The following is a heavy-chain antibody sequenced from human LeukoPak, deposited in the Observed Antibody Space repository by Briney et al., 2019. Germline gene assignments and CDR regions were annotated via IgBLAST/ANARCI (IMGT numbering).Heavy chain of an antibody. CDR3: AKYRGFGDSYDS. CDR1: GFPFSRND. D-gene: IGHD3-10*01. V-gene: IGHV3-23*01. CDR2: ISGSGDRT. J-gene: IGHJ4*02. Sequence: GGSLRLSCAASGFPFSRNDMSWVRQAPGKGLEWVASISGSGDRTYYADSVKGRLTISRDTSKNSLYLEMNSLRVEDAAVYYCAKYRGFGDSYDSWGQGTLVSVSS.